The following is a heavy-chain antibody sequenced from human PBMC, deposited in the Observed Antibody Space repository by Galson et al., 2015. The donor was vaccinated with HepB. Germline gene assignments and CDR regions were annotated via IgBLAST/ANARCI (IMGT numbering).Heavy chain of an antibody. V-gene: IGHV1-69*04. D-gene: IGHD3-22*01. J-gene: IGHJ3*02. Sequence: SCKASGGTFSSYAISWVRQAPGQGLEWMGRIIPILGIANYAQKFQGRVTITADKSTSTAYMELSSLRSEDTAVYYCASYYYDDDAFDIWGQGTMVTVSS. CDR3: ASYYYDDDAFDI. CDR1: GGTFSSYA. CDR2: IIPILGIA.